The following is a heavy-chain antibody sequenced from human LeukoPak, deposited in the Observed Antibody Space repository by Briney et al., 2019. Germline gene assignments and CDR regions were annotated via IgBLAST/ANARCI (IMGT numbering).Heavy chain of an antibody. CDR1: GDSISTYF. CDR2: IYYSGST. V-gene: IGHV4-59*08. D-gene: IGHD6-6*01. J-gene: IGHJ4*02. Sequence: PSETLSLTCNVSGDSISTYFWSWIRQPPGKGLEWIGNIYYSGSTNYNPSLKSRVTISLDTSKNQFSLKVSSVTAADTAVYYCARPHSTSSLYHFDSWGQGTLVTVSS. CDR3: ARPHSTSSLYHFDS.